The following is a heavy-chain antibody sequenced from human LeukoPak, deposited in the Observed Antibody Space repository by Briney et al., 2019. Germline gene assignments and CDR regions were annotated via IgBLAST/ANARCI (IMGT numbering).Heavy chain of an antibody. CDR2: IYYSGST. J-gene: IGHJ4*02. CDR3: ARDSSSWYGPGSGHNE. CDR1: GGSISSGGYY. D-gene: IGHD6-13*01. Sequence: SETLSLTCTVSGGSISSGGYYWSWIRQHPGKGLEWIGYIYYSGSTYYNPSLKSRVTISVDTSKNQFSLKLSSVTAADTAVYYCARDSSSWYGPGSGHNEWGQGTLVTVSS. V-gene: IGHV4-31*03.